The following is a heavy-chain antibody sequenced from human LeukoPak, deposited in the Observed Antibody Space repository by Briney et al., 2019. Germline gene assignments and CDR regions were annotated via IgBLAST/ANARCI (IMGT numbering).Heavy chain of an antibody. Sequence: GGSLRLSCTASVFTVSRNYMLWVRQAPGKGLEWVSLIFSNGVTHYADAVKGRVAISRDTSKNTVSLQMKSLRVEDTAMYYCTRDQMNYWGQGTLVTVSS. V-gene: IGHV3-53*01. D-gene: IGHD5-24*01. J-gene: IGHJ4*02. CDR1: VFTVSRNY. CDR2: IFSNGVT. CDR3: TRDQMNY.